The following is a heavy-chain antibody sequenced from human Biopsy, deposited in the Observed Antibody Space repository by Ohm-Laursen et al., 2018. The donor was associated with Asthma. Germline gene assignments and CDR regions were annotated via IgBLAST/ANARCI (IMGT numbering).Heavy chain of an antibody. Sequence: GSLRLSCTAPGFTVSRDHMFWVRQAPGKGLEWVSVIYSGGTSHTADSVRGRFTISRDFSKNTLHFQMHSLRVEDTAVYYCARGDSSGWSHYYFDYWGQGTLVTVSS. J-gene: IGHJ4*02. CDR3: ARGDSSGWSHYYFDY. V-gene: IGHV3-53*01. CDR2: IYSGGTS. CDR1: GFTVSRDH. D-gene: IGHD6-19*01.